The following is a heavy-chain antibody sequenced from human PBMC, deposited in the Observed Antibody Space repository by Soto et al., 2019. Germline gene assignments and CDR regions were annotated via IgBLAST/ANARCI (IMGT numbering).Heavy chain of an antibody. Sequence: GGSLRLSCAASGFTFSSYDMHWVRQATGKGLEWVSAIGTAGDTYYPGSVKGRFTISRENAKNSLYLQMNSLRAGDTAVYYCARVSGHGTLDYWGQGTLVTVSS. CDR3: ARVSGHGTLDY. CDR2: IGTAGDT. V-gene: IGHV3-13*04. CDR1: GFTFSSYD. D-gene: IGHD1-1*01. J-gene: IGHJ4*02.